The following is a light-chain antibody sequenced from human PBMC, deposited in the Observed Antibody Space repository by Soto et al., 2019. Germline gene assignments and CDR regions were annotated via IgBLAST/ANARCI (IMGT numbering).Light chain of an antibody. CDR1: HNIDTH. J-gene: IGKJ1*01. Sequence: EIQMTQSPSALSASVGERVTLTCRASHNIDTHLNWYQQKLGTAPKLLIYAASSLQSGVPSRFDGSGSGTDFTLTISSLQPEDFATYYCQRSYSTPRTFGPGTKVEIK. V-gene: IGKV1-39*01. CDR3: QRSYSTPRT. CDR2: AAS.